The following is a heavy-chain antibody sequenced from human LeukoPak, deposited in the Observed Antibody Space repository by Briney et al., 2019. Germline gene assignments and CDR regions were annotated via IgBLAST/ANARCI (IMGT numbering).Heavy chain of an antibody. CDR2: IYSGGST. V-gene: IGHV3-66*01. D-gene: IGHD1-26*01. CDR3: ARNSGSYYADY. CDR1: GGSISSSSYY. J-gene: IGHJ4*02. Sequence: ETLSLTCTVSGGSISSSSYYWGWVRQAPGKGLEWVSVIYSGGSTYYADSVKGRFTISRDNSKNTLYLQMNSLRAEDTAVYYCARNSGSYYADYWGQGTLVTVSS.